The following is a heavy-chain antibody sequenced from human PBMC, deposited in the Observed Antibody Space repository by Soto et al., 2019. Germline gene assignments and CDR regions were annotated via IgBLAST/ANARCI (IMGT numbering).Heavy chain of an antibody. D-gene: IGHD6-13*01. CDR3: ATDQGSSWYEIDY. J-gene: IGHJ4*02. Sequence: EVQLLESGGGLVQPGGSLRLSCAASGFTFSNYAVTWVRQAPGKGLEWVSTISGSGGSTYYADSVNGRFTISRDNSMNTLYLQMNSLRAEDTAVYYCATDQGSSWYEIDYWGQVTLVTVAS. CDR2: ISGSGGST. CDR1: GFTFSNYA. V-gene: IGHV3-23*01.